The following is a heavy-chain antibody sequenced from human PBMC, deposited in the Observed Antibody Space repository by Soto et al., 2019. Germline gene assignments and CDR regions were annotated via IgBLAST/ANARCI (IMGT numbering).Heavy chain of an antibody. Sequence: SVKVSCKASGGTFSSYAISWVRQAPGQGLEWMGGIIPIFGTANYAQKFQGRVTITADESTSTAYMELSSLRSEDTAVYYCATDKGYCSSTSCRNWFDPWGQGTLVTSPQ. CDR2: IIPIFGTA. CDR1: GGTFSSYA. V-gene: IGHV1-69*13. CDR3: ATDKGYCSSTSCRNWFDP. D-gene: IGHD2-2*01. J-gene: IGHJ5*02.